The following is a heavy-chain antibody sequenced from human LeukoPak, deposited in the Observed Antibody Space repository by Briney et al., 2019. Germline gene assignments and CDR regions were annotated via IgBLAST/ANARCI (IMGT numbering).Heavy chain of an antibody. CDR1: GFTFSNYG. V-gene: IGHV3-23*01. CDR3: TQDGQYPIDF. D-gene: IGHD4-11*01. Sequence: PGGSLRLSCAASGFTFSNYGMMWVRQAPEKGLEWVSTISGGGENTHYADSVRGRFTISRDNSKNMLSLLMNNLRAKDSALYYCTQDGQYPIDFWGQGTLVTVSS. J-gene: IGHJ4*02. CDR2: ISGGGENT.